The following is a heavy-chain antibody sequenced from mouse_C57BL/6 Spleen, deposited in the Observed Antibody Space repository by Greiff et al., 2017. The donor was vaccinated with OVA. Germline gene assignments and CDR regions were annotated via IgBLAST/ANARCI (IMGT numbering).Heavy chain of an antibody. D-gene: IGHD2-2*01. J-gene: IGHJ3*01. CDR3: ARWGYGYDAY. CDR2: IYPSDSET. V-gene: IGHV1-61*01. Sequence: QVQLKQPGAELVRPGSSVKLSCKASGYTFTSYWMDWVKQRPGQGLEWIGNIYPSDSETHYNQKFKDKATLTVDKSSSTAYMQLSSLPSEDSAVYYCARWGYGYDAYWGQGTLVTVSA. CDR1: GYTFTSYW.